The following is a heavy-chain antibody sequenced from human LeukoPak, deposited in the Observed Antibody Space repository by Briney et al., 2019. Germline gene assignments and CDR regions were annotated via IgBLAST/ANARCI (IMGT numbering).Heavy chain of an antibody. CDR3: ARHFKTIFGVAREYYFDY. V-gene: IGHV4-59*08. J-gene: IGHJ4*02. D-gene: IGHD3-3*01. Sequence: PETLSLTCTVSGGSISSYYWSWIRQPPGKGLEWIGYIYYSGSTNYNPSLKSRVTISVDTSKNQFSLKLSSVTAADTAVYYCARHFKTIFGVAREYYFDYWGQGTLVTVSS. CDR2: IYYSGST. CDR1: GGSISSYY.